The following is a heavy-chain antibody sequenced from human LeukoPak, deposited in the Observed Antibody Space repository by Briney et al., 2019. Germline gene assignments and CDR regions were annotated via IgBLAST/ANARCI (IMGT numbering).Heavy chain of an antibody. CDR1: GGSVSSGSYY. J-gene: IGHJ4*02. V-gene: IGHV4-61*01. Sequence: PSETLSLTCTVSGGSVSSGSYYWSWIRQPPGKGLEWIGYIYYSGSTNYNPSLKSRVTISVDTSKNQFSLKLSSVTAADTAVYYCARDSGSYRWDYWGQGTLVTVSS. CDR2: IYYSGST. CDR3: ARDSGSYRWDY. D-gene: IGHD1-26*01.